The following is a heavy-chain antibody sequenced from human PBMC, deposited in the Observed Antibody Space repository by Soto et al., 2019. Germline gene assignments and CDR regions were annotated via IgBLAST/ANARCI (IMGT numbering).Heavy chain of an antibody. Sequence: QVQLVQSGAEVKKPGASVKVSCKASDDTFTNYPISWVRQAPGQGLEWMGWISAYNGNTDYAQKVQCRITLTTDTSTSTAFMELRSLTSDDTAVYYCARGKLVRRTSALGYWGPGTLVTVSS. J-gene: IGHJ4*02. CDR3: ARGKLVRRTSALGY. V-gene: IGHV1-18*04. D-gene: IGHD2-8*01. CDR2: ISAYNGNT. CDR1: DDTFTNYP.